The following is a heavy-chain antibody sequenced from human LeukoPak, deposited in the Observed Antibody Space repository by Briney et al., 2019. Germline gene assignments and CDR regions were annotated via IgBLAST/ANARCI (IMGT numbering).Heavy chain of an antibody. CDR1: GFTFSTSP. J-gene: IGHJ4*02. CDR3: TKGGHDFNPFYN. CDR2: IHAGGKDP. V-gene: IGHV3-23*01. D-gene: IGHD2-21*02. Sequence: GGSLRLSCAVSGFTFSTSPMGWVRQAPGKGLEWVSSIHAGGKDPFCADSVQGRCTISRDNSKNTLFLQLNSLRVEDTAIYFCTKGGHDFNPFYNWGQGTLVTFSS.